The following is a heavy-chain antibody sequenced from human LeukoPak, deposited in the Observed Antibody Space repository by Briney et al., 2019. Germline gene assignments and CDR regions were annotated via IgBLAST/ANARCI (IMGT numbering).Heavy chain of an antibody. D-gene: IGHD6-6*01. J-gene: IGHJ4*02. CDR1: GGSISNSSYY. CDR3: ARHEYSSSFFYY. Sequence: PSETLSLTCTVSGGSISNSSYYWGWIRQPPGKGLEWIGSIYYSRSTYYNPSLKSRVTTSVDTSKNQFSLKLSSVTAADTAVYYCARHEYSSSFFYYWGQGTLVTVSS. CDR2: IYYSRST. V-gene: IGHV4-39*01.